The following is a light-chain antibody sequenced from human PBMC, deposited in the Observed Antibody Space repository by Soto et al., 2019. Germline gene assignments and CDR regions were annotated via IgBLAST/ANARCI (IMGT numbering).Light chain of an antibody. CDR3: LQSYSTPLS. J-gene: IGKJ4*01. CDR2: AAS. Sequence: DIQMTQSPSSLSASVGDRVTITCRASQSISTYLNWYQQKLGKAPKLLIYAASSLQTGVPSRFSGSGSGTDFTLTIRSLQPEDFATYYCLQSYSTPLSFGGGTTVEI. CDR1: QSISTY. V-gene: IGKV1-39*01.